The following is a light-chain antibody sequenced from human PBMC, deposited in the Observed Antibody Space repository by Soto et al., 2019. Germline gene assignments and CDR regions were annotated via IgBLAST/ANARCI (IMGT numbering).Light chain of an antibody. Sequence: QSVLTQPPSASETPGQRVTISCSGSRSNIGSYTVNWYQQLPVTAPRLLIYNDNHRPSGVPDRFSGSKSGTSASLAINGLQSEDEADYYCAAWDDSLNAWVFGGGTQLTVL. CDR1: RSNIGSYT. J-gene: IGLJ3*02. V-gene: IGLV1-44*01. CDR2: NDN. CDR3: AAWDDSLNAWV.